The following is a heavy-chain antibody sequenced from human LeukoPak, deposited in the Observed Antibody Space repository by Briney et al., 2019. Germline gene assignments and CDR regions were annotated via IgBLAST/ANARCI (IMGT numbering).Heavy chain of an antibody. CDR1: GGPDSSDY. CDR2: IHYTGLT. V-gene: IGHV4-59*02. Sequence: PSETLSLTRTVSGGPDSSDYWRWIRQPPGKGLEWMGYIHYTGLTKYNPSLQSRLTISTDTSENQFSLRLSSVIAADTAVYYCTRVASHGYSDYWGQGMLVTVSS. J-gene: IGHJ4*02. CDR3: TRVASHGYSDY.